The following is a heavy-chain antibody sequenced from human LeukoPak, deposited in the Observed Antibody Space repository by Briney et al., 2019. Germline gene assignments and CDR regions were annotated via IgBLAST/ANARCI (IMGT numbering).Heavy chain of an antibody. CDR2: ISSSSSYI. CDR3: AKDRLHSGSYFLFDY. V-gene: IGHV3-21*01. CDR1: GFTFSSYS. Sequence: GGSLRLSCAASGFTFSSYSMNWIRQAPGKGLEWVSSISSSSSYIYYADSVKGRFTISRDNSKNTLYLQMNSLRAEDTAVYYCAKDRLHSGSYFLFDYWGQGTLVTVSS. D-gene: IGHD1-26*01. J-gene: IGHJ4*02.